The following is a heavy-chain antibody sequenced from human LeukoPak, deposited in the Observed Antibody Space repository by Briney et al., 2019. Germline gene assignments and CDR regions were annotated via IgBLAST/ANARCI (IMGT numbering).Heavy chain of an antibody. V-gene: IGHV3-33*01. Sequence: PGGSLRLSCAASGFTFSSYGMHWVRQAPGKGLEWVAVIWYDGSNKYYADSVKGRFTISRDNSKSTLYLQMNSLRAEDTAVYYCARDSTVAGTGFYWGQGTLVTVSS. J-gene: IGHJ4*02. D-gene: IGHD6-19*01. CDR1: GFTFSSYG. CDR3: ARDSTVAGTGFY. CDR2: IWYDGSNK.